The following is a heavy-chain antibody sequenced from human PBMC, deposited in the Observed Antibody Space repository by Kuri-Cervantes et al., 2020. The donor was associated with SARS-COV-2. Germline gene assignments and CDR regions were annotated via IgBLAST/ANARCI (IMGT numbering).Heavy chain of an antibody. Sequence: GSLRLSCTVSGGSISSHYWSWIRQPPGKGPEWIGYVYSSGSTNYSPSLKSRFTMSVDTSKNQFSLKLTSVTAADTAVYYCTRAGYDNSGYYSSFDFWGQGTLVTVSS. CDR2: VYSSGST. CDR3: TRAGYDNSGYYSSFDF. V-gene: IGHV4-59*11. CDR1: GGSISSHY. D-gene: IGHD3-22*01. J-gene: IGHJ4*02.